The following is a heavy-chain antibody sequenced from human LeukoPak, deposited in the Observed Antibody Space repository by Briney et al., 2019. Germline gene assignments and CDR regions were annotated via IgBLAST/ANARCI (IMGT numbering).Heavy chain of an antibody. D-gene: IGHD3-10*01. CDR1: GFTFSSYA. V-gene: IGHV3-23*01. CDR2: ISVSGENT. J-gene: IGHJ4*02. Sequence: PGGSLRLSCAASGFTFSSYAMTWVRQAPGKGLQWASTISVSGENTYYADSVKGRFTISRDISKSTLYLQMNSLRDEDTALYYCAKYGSGTYYNGLHWGQGTLVTVSP. CDR3: AKYGSGTYYNGLH.